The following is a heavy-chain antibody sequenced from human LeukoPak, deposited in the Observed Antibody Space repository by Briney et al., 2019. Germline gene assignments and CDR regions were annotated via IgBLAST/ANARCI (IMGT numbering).Heavy chain of an antibody. V-gene: IGHV1-69-2*01. D-gene: IGHD2-8*01. CDR3: ATVAMLSTAFYFDH. CDR2: VDPEDGRT. Sequence: ASVTLSCKASGYTFIHYHMHWVRQAPGKALECMGRVDPEDGRTIYAERFRDRVTITADSSTDTVYLEVTRLNSDDTAVYFCATVAMLSTAFYFDHWGQGTLVTVSS. J-gene: IGHJ4*02. CDR1: GYTFIHYH.